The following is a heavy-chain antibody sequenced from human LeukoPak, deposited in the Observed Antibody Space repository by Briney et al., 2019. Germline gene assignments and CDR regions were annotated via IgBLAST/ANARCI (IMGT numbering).Heavy chain of an antibody. CDR3: AKGSKAVIFTRDHYMDV. CDR1: GFIFDDYA. D-gene: IGHD3/OR15-3a*01. Sequence: GGSLRLSCAASGFIFDDYAMNWVRHAPGKGLEWVSGIDWNGGSTVYADSVKGRFTISRDNSKNTLYLQMNSLRAEDTAVYYCAKGSKAVIFTRDHYMDVWGKGSTVTISS. J-gene: IGHJ6*03. V-gene: IGHV3-20*04. CDR2: IDWNGGST.